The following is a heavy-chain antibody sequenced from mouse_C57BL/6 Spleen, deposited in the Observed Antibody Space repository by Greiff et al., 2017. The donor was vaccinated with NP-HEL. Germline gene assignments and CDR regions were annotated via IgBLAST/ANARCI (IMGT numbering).Heavy chain of an antibody. D-gene: IGHD1-1*01. CDR3: ARGSGSSYDWFAY. CDR2: IDPSDSYT. V-gene: IGHV1-50*01. CDR1: GYTFTSYW. Sequence: QVQLQQPGAELVKPGASVKLSCKASGYTFTSYWMQRVKQRPGQGLEWIGEIDPSDSYTNYNQKFKGKATLTVDTSSSTAYMQLSSLTSEDSAVYYCARGSGSSYDWFAYWGQGTLVTVSA. J-gene: IGHJ3*01.